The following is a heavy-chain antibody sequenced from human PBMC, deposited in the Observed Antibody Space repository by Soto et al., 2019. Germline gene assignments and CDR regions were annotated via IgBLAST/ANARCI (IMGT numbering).Heavy chain of an antibody. V-gene: IGHV3-23*01. D-gene: IGHD6-13*01. Sequence: QPGGSLRLSCAASGFTFRNYAMSWVRQAPGKGLEWVSAISTSGDRTWHADSVKGRFTISRDNSKNTLYLQMNSLRAEDTALYYCAKSGSSWNYYYFTMDVWGQGTTVTVSS. CDR1: GFTFRNYA. CDR3: AKSGSSWNYYYFTMDV. CDR2: ISTSGDRT. J-gene: IGHJ6*02.